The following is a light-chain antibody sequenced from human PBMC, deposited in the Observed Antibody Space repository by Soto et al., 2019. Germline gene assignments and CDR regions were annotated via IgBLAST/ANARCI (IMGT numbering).Light chain of an antibody. CDR1: QSISSDH. J-gene: IGKJ1*01. V-gene: IGKV3-20*01. CDR2: GAS. Sequence: EIVLTQSPGILSLSPGERATLACRASQSISSDHLAWYQQRPGQSPRLLIYGASSRTTGVPDRFSGSGSGTDFTLTISRLEPEDFAMYYCLHHGSSLWTFGQGTKVDIK. CDR3: LHHGSSLWT.